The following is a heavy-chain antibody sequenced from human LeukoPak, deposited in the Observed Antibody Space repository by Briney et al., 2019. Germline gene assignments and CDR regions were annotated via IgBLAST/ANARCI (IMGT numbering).Heavy chain of an antibody. CDR2: IYTSGST. CDR1: GGSISSYY. Sequence: SETLSLTCTVSGGSISSYYWSWIRQPAGKGLEWIGRIYTSGSTNYNPSLKSRVTMSVDTSKNQFSLKLSSVTAADTAVYYCSRDPAAAGIFDVFDIWGQGTMVTVSS. V-gene: IGHV4-4*07. D-gene: IGHD6-13*01. CDR3: SRDPAAAGIFDVFDI. J-gene: IGHJ3*02.